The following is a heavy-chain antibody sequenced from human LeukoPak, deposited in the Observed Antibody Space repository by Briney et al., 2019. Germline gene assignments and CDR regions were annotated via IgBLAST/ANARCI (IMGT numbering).Heavy chain of an antibody. D-gene: IGHD3-3*01. CDR1: GGSFSGYY. CDR3: ARGRNSLRFLEWLYETNFDY. V-gene: IGHV4-34*01. J-gene: IGHJ4*02. Sequence: SETLSLTCAVYGGSFSGYYWSWIRQPPGKGLEWIGEINRSGSTNYNPSLKSRVTISVDTSKNQFSLKLSSVTAADTAVYYCARGRNSLRFLEWLYETNFDYWGQGTLVTVSS. CDR2: INRSGST.